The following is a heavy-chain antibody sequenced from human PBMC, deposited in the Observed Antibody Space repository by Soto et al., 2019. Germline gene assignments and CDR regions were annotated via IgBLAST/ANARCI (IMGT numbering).Heavy chain of an antibody. CDR3: AREGSYSAYNFAHGIQLWSFDF. J-gene: IGHJ4*02. CDR2: IFSSGST. Sequence: PSETLSLACTASRGSINAFYWSWVRQPPGKGLEWIGRIFSSGSTSFNPYLGSRVAMSVDTSKNHFSLNVSSVTAADMAVYYCAREGSYSAYNFAHGIQLWSFDFWGQGALVTVSS. CDR1: RGSINAFY. V-gene: IGHV4-4*07. D-gene: IGHD5-12*01.